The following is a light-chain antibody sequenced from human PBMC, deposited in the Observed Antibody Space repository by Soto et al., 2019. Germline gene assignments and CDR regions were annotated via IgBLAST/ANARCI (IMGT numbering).Light chain of an antibody. J-gene: IGKJ1*01. CDR1: QSISSW. CDR2: DAS. V-gene: IGKV1-5*01. Sequence: DIQMTQSPSTLSASVGDRVTITFRASQSISSWLAWYQQKPGKAPKLLIYDASSLESGVPSRFSGSGSGTEFTLTISSLQPEDFASYYCLQDYGDSWTFGQGTKVDIK. CDR3: LQDYGDSWT.